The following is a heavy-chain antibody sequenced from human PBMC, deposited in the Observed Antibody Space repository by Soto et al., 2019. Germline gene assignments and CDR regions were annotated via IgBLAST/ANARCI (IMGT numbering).Heavy chain of an antibody. Sequence: EVQLLESGGGLVQPGGSLRPSCAASGFTFSSYAMRWVRQAPGKGLEWVSAISGSGGNTYYADSVKGRFTISRDNSKNTLYLQMNTLRADDTAVYYCAKGREWFGHDACDIWGQGPMVTVSS. CDR3: AKGREWFGHDACDI. CDR1: GFTFSSYA. CDR2: ISGSGGNT. D-gene: IGHD3-10*01. V-gene: IGHV3-23*01. J-gene: IGHJ3*02.